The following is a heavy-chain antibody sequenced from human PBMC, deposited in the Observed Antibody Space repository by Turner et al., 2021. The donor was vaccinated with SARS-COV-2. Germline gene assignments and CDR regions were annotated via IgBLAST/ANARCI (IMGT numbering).Heavy chain of an antibody. CDR1: GYTFTGYY. Sequence: QVQLVQSGAEVKKPGASVKVSCKASGYTFTGYYMHWVRQAPGQGLEWMGWINPNSGGTIYAQKFQGRVTMTRDTSVSTAYMELSRLRSDETAVYYCARQATAMFTGPRPATAAGFDPWGQGTLVTVSS. CDR2: INPNSGGT. CDR3: ARQATAMFTGPRPATAAGFDP. D-gene: IGHD5-18*01. J-gene: IGHJ5*02. V-gene: IGHV1-2*02.